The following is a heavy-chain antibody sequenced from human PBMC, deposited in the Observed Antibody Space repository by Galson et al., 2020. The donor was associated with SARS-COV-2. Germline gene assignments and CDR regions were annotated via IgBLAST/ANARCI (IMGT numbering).Heavy chain of an antibody. CDR2: ISAYNGNT. V-gene: IGHV1-18*04. Sequence: ASVKVSCKASGYTFTSYGISWVRQAPGQGLEWMGWISAYNGNTNYAQKLQGRLTMTTDTSTSTAYMELRSLRSDDTAVYYCARDQTTYYDFWSGYFYYFDYWGQGTLVTVSS. J-gene: IGHJ4*02. D-gene: IGHD3-3*01. CDR1: GYTFTSYG. CDR3: ARDQTTYYDFWSGYFYYFDY.